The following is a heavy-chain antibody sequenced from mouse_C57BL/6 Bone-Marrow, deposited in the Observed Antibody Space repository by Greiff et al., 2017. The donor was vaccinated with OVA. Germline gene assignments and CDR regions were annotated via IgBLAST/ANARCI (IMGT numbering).Heavy chain of an antibody. D-gene: IGHD1-1*01. CDR1: GYTFTTYP. J-gene: IGHJ3*01. Sequence: VKLMESGAELVKPGASVKMSCKASGYTFTTYPIEWMKQNHGKSLEWIGNFHPYNDDTKYNEKFKGKATLTVEKSSSTVYLELSRLTSDDSAVYYCARRNYGSSYGTWFAYWGQGTLVTVSA. CDR3: ARRNYGSSYGTWFAY. V-gene: IGHV1-47*01. CDR2: FHPYNDDT.